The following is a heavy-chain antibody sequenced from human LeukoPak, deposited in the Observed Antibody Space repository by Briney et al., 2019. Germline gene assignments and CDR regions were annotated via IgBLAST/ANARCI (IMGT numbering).Heavy chain of an antibody. D-gene: IGHD6-6*01. CDR2: INWSRGHI. J-gene: IGHJ6*03. CDR1: GFTFGDYA. Sequence: GRSLRLSCAASGFTFGDYAMHGVRQAPGKGLEWVASINWSRGHIGSAASVKGRFTTSRANTKNFLYLQMNRLGAEDTAFYFCAKDAGVGSSSLSYYWYIDVWGKGTTVIVSS. CDR3: AKDAGVGSSSLSYYWYIDV. V-gene: IGHV3-9*01.